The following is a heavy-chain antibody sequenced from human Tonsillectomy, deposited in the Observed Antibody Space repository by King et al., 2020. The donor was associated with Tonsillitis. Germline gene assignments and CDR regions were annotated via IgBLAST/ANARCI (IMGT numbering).Heavy chain of an antibody. Sequence: VQLVESGAEVKRPGASVRVPCKTSGYSFTAYYIHWVRLAPGQGPEWMGSINPNSGDSNPAQKFQGRVTMTRDTSISTAYLELSRLRSDDTAGYYCARRAYGSGSFFNFHFDSWGQGTLVSVSS. V-gene: IGHV1-2*02. J-gene: IGHJ4*02. CDR2: INPNSGDS. CDR3: ARRAYGSGSFFNFHFDS. D-gene: IGHD3-10*01. CDR1: GYSFTAYY.